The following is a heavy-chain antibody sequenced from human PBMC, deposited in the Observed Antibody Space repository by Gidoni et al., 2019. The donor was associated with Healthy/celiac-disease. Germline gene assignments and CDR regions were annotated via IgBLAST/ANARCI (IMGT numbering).Heavy chain of an antibody. D-gene: IGHD6-25*01. J-gene: IGHJ4*02. V-gene: IGHV3-9*01. Sequence: EVQLVESGGGLVQPGRSLRLSCAASGFTFDDYAMHWVRQAPGKGLEWVSGMSWNSGSIGYADSVKGRFTISRDNAKNSLYLQMNSLRAEDTALYYCAKDMGTYEKWSRGAGAQRGFDYWGQGTLVTVSS. CDR3: AKDMGTYEKWSRGAGAQRGFDY. CDR2: MSWNSGSI. CDR1: GFTFDDYA.